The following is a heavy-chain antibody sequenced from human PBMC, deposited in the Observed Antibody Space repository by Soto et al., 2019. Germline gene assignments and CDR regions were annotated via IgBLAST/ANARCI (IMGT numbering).Heavy chain of an antibody. CDR2: ISSSSSYI. CDR3: ARDVPINTMIVAAAIDY. J-gene: IGHJ4*02. V-gene: IGHV3-21*01. CDR1: GFTFSSYS. D-gene: IGHD3-22*01. Sequence: LRLSCAASGFTFSSYSMNWVRQAPGKGLEWVSSISSSSSYIYYADSVKGRFTISRDNAKNSLYLQMNSLRAEDTAVYYCARDVPINTMIVAAAIDYWGQGTLVTVSS.